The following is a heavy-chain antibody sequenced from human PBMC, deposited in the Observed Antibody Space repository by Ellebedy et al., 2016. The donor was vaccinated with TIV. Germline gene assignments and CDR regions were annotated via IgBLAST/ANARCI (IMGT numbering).Heavy chain of an antibody. CDR3: ARAEVIAAAADFDY. CDR1: GYTFTGYY. CDR2: INPNSGGT. D-gene: IGHD6-13*01. J-gene: IGHJ4*02. Sequence: ASVKVSCKASGYTFTGYYMHWVRQAPGQGLEWMGWINPNSGGTNYAQKLQGRVTMTTDTSTSTAYMELRSLRSDDTAVYYCARAEVIAAAADFDYWGQGTLVTVSS. V-gene: IGHV1-2*02.